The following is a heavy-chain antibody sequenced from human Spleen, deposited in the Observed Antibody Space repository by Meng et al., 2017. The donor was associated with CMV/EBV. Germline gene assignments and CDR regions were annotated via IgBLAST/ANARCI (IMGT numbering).Heavy chain of an antibody. Sequence: SGGSISSYYWSWIRQPPGKGLEWIGYIYYSGSTNYNSSLKSRVTISVDTSKNQFSLKLSSVTAADTAVYYCARDYYDSSGERWFDPWGQGTLVTVSS. J-gene: IGHJ5*02. D-gene: IGHD3-22*01. CDR1: GGSISSYY. V-gene: IGHV4-59*01. CDR3: ARDYYDSSGERWFDP. CDR2: IYYSGST.